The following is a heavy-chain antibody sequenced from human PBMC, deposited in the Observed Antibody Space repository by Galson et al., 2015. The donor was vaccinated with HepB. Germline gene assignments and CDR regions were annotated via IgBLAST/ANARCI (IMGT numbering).Heavy chain of an antibody. CDR2: IRSQANSYAT. V-gene: IGHV3-73*01. CDR3: ASQLRAQKTTVTLFEY. Sequence: SLRLSCAASGFTFSGSAMHWVRQASGKGLEWVGRIRSQANSYATAYAASVKGRFTIFRDDLKNTAYLQMNSLKTEDTAVYYCASQLRAQKTTVTLFEYWGQGTLVTVSS. J-gene: IGHJ4*02. D-gene: IGHD4-17*01. CDR1: GFTFSGSA.